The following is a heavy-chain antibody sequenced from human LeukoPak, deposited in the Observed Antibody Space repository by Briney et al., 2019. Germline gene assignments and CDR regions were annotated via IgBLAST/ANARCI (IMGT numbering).Heavy chain of an antibody. CDR1: GFTVSNNY. CDR3: ARVVSGYTDSWFDP. J-gene: IGHJ5*02. V-gene: IGHV3-66*01. D-gene: IGHD3-22*01. Sequence: GGSLRLSCAASGFTVSNNYMSWVHQAPGKGLEWVSVIYSGGSTYYADSVKGRFTISRDNSKNTLYLQMNSLRAEDTAVYYCARVVSGYTDSWFDPWGQGTLVTVSS. CDR2: IYSGGST.